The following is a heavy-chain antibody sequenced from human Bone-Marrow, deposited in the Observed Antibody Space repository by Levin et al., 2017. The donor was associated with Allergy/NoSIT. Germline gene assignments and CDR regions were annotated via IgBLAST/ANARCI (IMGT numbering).Heavy chain of an antibody. Sequence: GESLKISCAASGFTFSSYWMHWVRQAPGKGLVWVSRIKSDESSTSYADSVKGRFTISRDNAKNTLYLQMNSLRAEDTAVYYCARDFGSTSSLCNWFDSWGQGTLVTVSS. J-gene: IGHJ5*01. V-gene: IGHV3-74*01. CDR3: ARDFGSTSSLCNWFDS. CDR1: GFTFSSYW. D-gene: IGHD2-2*01. CDR2: IKSDESST.